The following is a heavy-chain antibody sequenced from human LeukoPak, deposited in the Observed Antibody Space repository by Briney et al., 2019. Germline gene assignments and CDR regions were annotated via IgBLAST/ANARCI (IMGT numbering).Heavy chain of an antibody. CDR3: ARGGYDILTGHPGPFDY. Sequence: PGGSLRLSCAASGFTVSSNYMSRVRQAPGKGLEWVSVIYSGGSTYYADSVKGRFTISRDNSKNTLYLQMNSLRAEDTAVYYCARGGYDILTGHPGPFDYWGQGTLVTVSS. D-gene: IGHD3-9*01. CDR1: GFTVSSNY. J-gene: IGHJ4*02. V-gene: IGHV3-53*05. CDR2: IYSGGST.